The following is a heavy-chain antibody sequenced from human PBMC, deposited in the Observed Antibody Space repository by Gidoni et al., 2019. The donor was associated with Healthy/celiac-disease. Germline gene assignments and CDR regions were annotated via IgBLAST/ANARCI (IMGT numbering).Heavy chain of an antibody. CDR1: GGSISRSSYY. CDR2: IYYSGST. D-gene: IGHD6-13*01. J-gene: IGHJ6*02. Sequence: QLQLQESGPGLVEPSETLSLACTVSGGSISRSSYYWGWIRQPPGKGLEWIGSIYYSGSTYYNPSLKSRVTISVDTSKNQFSLKVTSVIAAETAVYYCASRDYRAAAGDNYGMDVWGQGTTVTVSS. CDR3: ASRDYRAAAGDNYGMDV. V-gene: IGHV4-39*01.